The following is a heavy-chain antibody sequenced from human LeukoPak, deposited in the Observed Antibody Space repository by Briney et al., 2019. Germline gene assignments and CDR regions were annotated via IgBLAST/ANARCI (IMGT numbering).Heavy chain of an antibody. CDR1: GYSFGNRW. V-gene: IGHV5-51*01. Sequence: GESLKISCKGSGYSFGNRWIGWVRQMPGKGLEWMVIISPDDSDTIYSPSFEGQVTISADKSISTAYLQWSSLKASDTAMYYCARGAYGSGSSYSYYGMDVWGQGTTVTVSS. J-gene: IGHJ6*02. CDR3: ARGAYGSGSSYSYYGMDV. CDR2: ISPDDSDT. D-gene: IGHD3-10*01.